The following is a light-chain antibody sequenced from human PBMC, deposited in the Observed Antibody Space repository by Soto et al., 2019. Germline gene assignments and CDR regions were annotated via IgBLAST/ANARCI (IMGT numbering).Light chain of an antibody. CDR1: QNIDSY. CDR3: QQTSSLLGS. J-gene: IGKJ4*01. Sequence: DIQMTQSPSSLSASVGDRVTINCRARQNIDSYLNWYQQKPGEVPKVLIFAASNSQSGVPSRFSGSGSGTDFTLTISSLQPEDFATYYCQQTSSLLGSFGGGTKVEIK. CDR2: AAS. V-gene: IGKV1-39*01.